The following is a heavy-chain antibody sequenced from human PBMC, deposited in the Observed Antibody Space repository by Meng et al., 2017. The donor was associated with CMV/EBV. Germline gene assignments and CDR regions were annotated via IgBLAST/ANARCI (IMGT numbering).Heavy chain of an antibody. D-gene: IGHD6-19*01. Sequence: GGSLRLSCAASGFTFSSYSMNWVRQAPGKGLEWVSSISSSSSYIYYADSVKGRFTISRDNAKNSLYLQMHSLRAEDTAVYYCASGVAGTSFDWFDPWGQGTLVTVSS. V-gene: IGHV3-21*01. CDR2: ISSSSSYI. J-gene: IGHJ5*02. CDR1: GFTFSSYS. CDR3: ASGVAGTSFDWFDP.